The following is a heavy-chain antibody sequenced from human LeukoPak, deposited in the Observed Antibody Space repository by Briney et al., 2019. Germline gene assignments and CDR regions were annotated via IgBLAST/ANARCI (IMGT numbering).Heavy chain of an antibody. CDR3: ARDSPNIHVHF. CDR1: GLTLSTYS. CDR2: ISDRSNTI. V-gene: IGHV3-48*01. J-gene: IGHJ4*02. Sequence: PGGSLRLSRAASGLTLSTYSVNWVRQAPGKGLEWLSYISDRSNTIHYVDSVKGRFTISRDDAKNLVYLQMNSLKAEDTAVYYCARDSPNIHVHFWGQGTLVTVSS. D-gene: IGHD2/OR15-2a*01.